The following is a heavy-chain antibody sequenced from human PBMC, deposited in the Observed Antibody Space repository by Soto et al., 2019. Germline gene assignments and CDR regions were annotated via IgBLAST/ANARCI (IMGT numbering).Heavy chain of an antibody. CDR1: GGTFGSYT. V-gene: IGHV1-69*06. D-gene: IGHD2-2*01. Sequence: QVHLVQSGAEVKKPGSSVKVSCTASGGTFGSYTVTWVRQAPGQGLEWMAEIIPMFGTASYADTFKGRVTLTADKSTTTAHIALSSLSSDDTALYFCARPKAMPPNFSSGIDVWGQGTTVTVSS. CDR2: IIPMFGTA. J-gene: IGHJ6*02. CDR3: ARPKAMPPNFSSGIDV.